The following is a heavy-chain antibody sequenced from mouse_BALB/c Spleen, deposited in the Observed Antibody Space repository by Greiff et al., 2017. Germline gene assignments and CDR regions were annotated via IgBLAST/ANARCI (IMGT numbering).Heavy chain of an antibody. CDR3: AGNYGGAMDY. CDR1: GFTFSDYY. CDR2: ISDGGSYT. Sequence: DVKLVESGGGLVKPGGSLKLSCAASGFTFSDYYMYWVRQTPEKRLEWVATISDGGSYTYYPDSVKGRFTISRDNAKNNLYLQMSSLKSEDTAMYYCAGNYGGAMDYWGQGTSVTVSS. J-gene: IGHJ4*01. D-gene: IGHD2-1*01. V-gene: IGHV5-4*02.